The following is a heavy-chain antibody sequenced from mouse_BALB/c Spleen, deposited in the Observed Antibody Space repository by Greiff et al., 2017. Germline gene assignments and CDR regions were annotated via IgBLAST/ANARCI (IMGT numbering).Heavy chain of an antibody. J-gene: IGHJ4*01. V-gene: IGHV1-69*02. CDR3: ITTVVDAMDY. CDR1: GYTFTSYW. D-gene: IGHD1-1*01. CDR2: IYPSDSYT. Sequence: VQLQQPGAELVRPGASVKLSCKASGYTFTSYWINWVKQRPGQGLEWIGNIYPSDSYTNYNQKFKDKATLTVDKSSSTAYMQLSSPTSEDSAVYYCITTVVDAMDYWGQGTSVTVSS.